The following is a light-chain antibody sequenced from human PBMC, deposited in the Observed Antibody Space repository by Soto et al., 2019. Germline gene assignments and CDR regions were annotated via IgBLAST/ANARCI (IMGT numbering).Light chain of an antibody. V-gene: IGKV3-15*01. J-gene: IGKJ2*01. CDR3: QQYNKWYT. Sequence: EIVMTQSPATLSVSPGERATLSCRASQSVSGKLAWYQQKPGQAPRLLIYGASTRATGVPARFSGSGSGTEFTLTISSLQSEDFAFYYCQQYNKWYTFGQGTKLEIK. CDR2: GAS. CDR1: QSVSGK.